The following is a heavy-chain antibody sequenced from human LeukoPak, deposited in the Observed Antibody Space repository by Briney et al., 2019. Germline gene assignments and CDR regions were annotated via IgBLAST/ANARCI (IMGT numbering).Heavy chain of an antibody. D-gene: IGHD6-13*01. CDR1: GGSISSYY. V-gene: IGHV4-59*01. CDR2: IYYSGST. CDR3: ARGSAAAGTYDIDY. J-gene: IGHJ4*02. Sequence: PSETLSLXCTVSGGSISSYYWSWIRQPPGKGLEWIGYIYYSGSTSYNPSLKSRVTISVDTSKNQFSLKLSSVTAADTAVYYCARGSAAAGTYDIDYWGQGTLVTGSS.